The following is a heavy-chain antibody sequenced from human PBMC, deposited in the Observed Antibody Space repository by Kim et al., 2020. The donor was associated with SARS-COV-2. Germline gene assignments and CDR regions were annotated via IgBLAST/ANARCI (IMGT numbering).Heavy chain of an antibody. V-gene: IGHV3-30*15. CDR3: AREGSIAAADAYYYYMGV. J-gene: IGHJ6*03. D-gene: IGHD6-13*01. Sequence: VKGRFTISGDNSKNTLYLQMSSLRAEDTAVYYCAREGSIAAADAYYYYMGVWGKGTTVTVSS.